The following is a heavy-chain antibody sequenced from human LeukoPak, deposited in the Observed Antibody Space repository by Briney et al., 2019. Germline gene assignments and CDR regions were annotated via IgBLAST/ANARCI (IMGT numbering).Heavy chain of an antibody. V-gene: IGHV4-38-2*02. J-gene: IGHJ4*02. Sequence: PSETLSLTCSVTDYPISSGHFRGWIRQPRQKRLEWIATISRSGSTYFNPSLKSRVIVSIDASKNEFSLNLTSVTAADPAVYYCAREHCAGGYCYFLDYWGQGTLVTVSS. CDR1: DYPISSGHF. D-gene: IGHD3-16*02. CDR2: ISRSGST. CDR3: AREHCAGGYCYFLDY.